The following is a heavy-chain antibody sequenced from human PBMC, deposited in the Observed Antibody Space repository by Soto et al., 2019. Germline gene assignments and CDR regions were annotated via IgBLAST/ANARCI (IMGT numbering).Heavy chain of an antibody. CDR1: GGSFSGYY. J-gene: IGHJ4*02. V-gene: IGHV4-34*01. CDR2: INHSGST. CDR3: ARESLPGRNKRFDY. D-gene: IGHD1-1*01. Sequence: SETLSLTCAVYGGSFSGYYWSWIRQPPGKGLEWIGEINHSGSTNYNPSLKSRVTISVDTSKNQFSLKLSSVTAADTAVYYCARESLPGRNKRFDYWGQGTLVTVSS.